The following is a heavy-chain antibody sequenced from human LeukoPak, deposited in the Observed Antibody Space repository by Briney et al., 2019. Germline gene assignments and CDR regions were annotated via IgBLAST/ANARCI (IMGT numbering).Heavy chain of an antibody. CDR1: GGSFSGYY. CDR2: INHSGST. CDR3: ARRISGYSGYYYYYMDV. Sequence: TSETLSLTCAVYGGSFSGYYWSWIRQPPGKGLEWIGEINHSGSTNYNPSLKSRVTISVDTSKNQFSLKLSSVTAADTAVYYCARRISGYSGYYYYYMDVWGKGTTVTISS. V-gene: IGHV4-34*01. J-gene: IGHJ6*03. D-gene: IGHD3-22*01.